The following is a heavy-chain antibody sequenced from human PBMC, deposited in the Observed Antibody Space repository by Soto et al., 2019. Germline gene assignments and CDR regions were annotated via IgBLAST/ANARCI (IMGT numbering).Heavy chain of an antibody. Sequence: QVQLVQSGAEVKKPGSSVKVSCKASGGTFSSYAISWVRQAPGQGLEWMGGIIPIFGTANYAQKFQGRVTITADKSTSTGYIELSSLRQEETAVYYCARVYNWNYRFDDWGQGPLVTVSS. CDR1: GGTFSSYA. J-gene: IGHJ4*02. CDR3: ARVYNWNYRFDD. D-gene: IGHD1-7*01. V-gene: IGHV1-69*06. CDR2: IIPIFGTA.